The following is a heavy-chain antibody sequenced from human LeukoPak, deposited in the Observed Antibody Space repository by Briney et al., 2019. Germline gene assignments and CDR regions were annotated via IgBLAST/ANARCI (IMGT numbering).Heavy chain of an antibody. CDR2: ISAYNGNT. CDR3: ARVLPNSRAPYYYYYGMDV. CDR1: GYTFTSYG. J-gene: IGHJ6*02. V-gene: IGHV1-18*01. D-gene: IGHD2-8*01. Sequence: PGASVKVSCKASGYTFTSYGISWVRQAPGQGLEWMGWISAYNGNTNYAQKLQGRVTMTTDTSTSTAYMELRSLRSDDTAVYYCARVLPNSRAPYYYYYGMDVWGQGTTVTVSS.